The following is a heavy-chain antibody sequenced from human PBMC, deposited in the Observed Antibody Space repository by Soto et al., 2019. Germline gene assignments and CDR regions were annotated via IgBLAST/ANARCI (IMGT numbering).Heavy chain of an antibody. CDR2: IIPIFGTA. J-gene: IGHJ4*02. Sequence: QVQLVQSGAEVKKPGSSVKVSCKASGGTFSSYAISWVRQAPGQGLEWMGGIIPIFGTANYAQKFQGRVTITADESTSTAYMELNSLRSEDTAVYYCARDLYTYYYDSSGGGPFDYWGQGTLVTVSS. CDR3: ARDLYTYYYDSSGGGPFDY. D-gene: IGHD3-22*01. CDR1: GGTFSSYA. V-gene: IGHV1-69*01.